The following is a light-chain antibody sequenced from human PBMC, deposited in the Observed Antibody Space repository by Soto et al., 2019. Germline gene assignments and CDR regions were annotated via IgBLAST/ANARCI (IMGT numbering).Light chain of an antibody. CDR2: AAS. CDR3: QKYSSVPV. Sequence: DIQMTQSPTSLSASVGDRVTITCRASQGIRNYVAWYQQIPGKAPNLLIYAASTLQSWVPSRFSGSGSGTDFTLTINGLQPEDVATYSCQKYSSVPVFGPGTKVAIK. J-gene: IGKJ3*01. V-gene: IGKV1-27*01. CDR1: QGIRNY.